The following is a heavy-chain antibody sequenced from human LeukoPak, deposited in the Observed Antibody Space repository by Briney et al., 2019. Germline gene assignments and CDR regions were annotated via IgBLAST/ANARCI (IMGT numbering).Heavy chain of an antibody. D-gene: IGHD3-22*01. Sequence: SETLSLTCTVSGGSISSSSHYWGWIRQPPGKGLEWIGNIYYSGSTYYNPSLKSRLTISVDTSKNQFSLKLSSVTAADTAVYYCARAWYYYDSSGYYPFDYWAREPWSPSPQ. V-gene: IGHV4-39*01. CDR3: ARAWYYYDSSGYYPFDY. CDR2: IYYSGST. CDR1: GGSISSSSHY. J-gene: IGHJ4*02.